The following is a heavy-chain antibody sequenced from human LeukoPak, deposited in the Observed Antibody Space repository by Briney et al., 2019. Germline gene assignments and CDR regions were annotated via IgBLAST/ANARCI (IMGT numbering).Heavy chain of an antibody. D-gene: IGHD3-16*01. V-gene: IGHV4-4*07. CDR3: ARLGSGRYFDL. Sequence: SESLSLTCTVSGGSISSYYWSWIRQPAGKGLEWIGHICTSGSTNYNPSLKSRVTMSVDTSKNQFSLKLRSVTAADTAVYFCARLGSGRYFDLWGRGTLVTVSS. CDR1: GGSISSYY. J-gene: IGHJ2*01. CDR2: ICTSGST.